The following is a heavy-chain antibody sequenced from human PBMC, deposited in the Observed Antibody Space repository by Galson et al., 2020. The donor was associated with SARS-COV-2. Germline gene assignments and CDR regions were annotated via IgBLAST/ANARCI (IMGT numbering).Heavy chain of an antibody. Sequence: SETLSLTCTVSGGSISSRSHYWGWIRQPPGKGLEWIGSIYSIGTTYYNPSLKSRVTISVDTSKNQFSLNLSSATAADTAVYYCARRGYFYESTGTFDYWGQGTLVTVSS. J-gene: IGHJ4*02. CDR3: ARRGYFYESTGTFDY. V-gene: IGHV4-39*01. CDR1: GGSISSRSHY. D-gene: IGHD3-22*01. CDR2: IYSIGTT.